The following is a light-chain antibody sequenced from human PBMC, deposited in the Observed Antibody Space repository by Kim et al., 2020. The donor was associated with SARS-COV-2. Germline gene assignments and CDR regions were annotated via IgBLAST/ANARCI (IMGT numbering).Light chain of an antibody. J-gene: IGKJ1*01. CDR2: AAS. CDR1: QSISSY. V-gene: IGKV1-39*01. CDR3: QQSYSTPPWT. Sequence: DMQMTQSPSSLSASVGDRVTITCRASQSISSYLNWYQQKPGKAPKLLIYAASSLQSGVPSRFSGSGSGTDFTLTISSLQPEDFATYYCQQSYSTPPWTFGQGTQVDIK.